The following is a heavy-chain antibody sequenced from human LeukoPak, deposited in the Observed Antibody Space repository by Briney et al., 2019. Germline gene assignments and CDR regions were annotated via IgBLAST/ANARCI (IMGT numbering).Heavy chain of an antibody. J-gene: IGHJ6*03. CDR1: GYTFTGYY. CDR3: AAQYYYDSSGPEYYYYMDV. V-gene: IGHV1-2*02. Sequence: ASVKVSCKASGYTFTGYYMHWVRQAPGQGLEWMGWINPNSGGTNYAQKFQGRVTMTRDTSISTAYMELSRLRSDDTAVYYCAAQYYYDSSGPEYYYYMDVWGKGTTVTISS. CDR2: INPNSGGT. D-gene: IGHD3-22*01.